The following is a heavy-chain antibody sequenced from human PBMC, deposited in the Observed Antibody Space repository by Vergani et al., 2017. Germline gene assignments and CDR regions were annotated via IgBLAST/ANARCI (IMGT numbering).Heavy chain of an antibody. CDR2: IYYSGST. Sequence: QVQLQESGPGLVKPSETLSLTCTVSGGSISSYYWSWIRQPPGKGLEWIGYIYYSGSTNYNPSLKSRVTISVDTSKNQFSLKLSSVTAADTAVYYCATSTIVGVVIAAFDIWGQGTMVTVSA. D-gene: IGHD3-3*01. CDR3: ATSTIVGVVIAAFDI. V-gene: IGHV4-59*12. J-gene: IGHJ3*02. CDR1: GGSISSYY.